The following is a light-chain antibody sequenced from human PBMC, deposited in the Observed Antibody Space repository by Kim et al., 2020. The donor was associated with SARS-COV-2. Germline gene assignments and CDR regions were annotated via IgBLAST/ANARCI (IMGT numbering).Light chain of an antibody. CDR2: ETN. Sequence: VTISCTRNRGSIDRNSVHWFQQRPGNPPAIVMYETNRRPSGVPDRFSGSIDSSSNSASLTISGLKTEDEADYYCQSYYDSEYHWVFGGGTQLTVL. V-gene: IGLV6-57*01. CDR3: QSYYDSEYHWV. J-gene: IGLJ2*01. CDR1: RGSIDRNS.